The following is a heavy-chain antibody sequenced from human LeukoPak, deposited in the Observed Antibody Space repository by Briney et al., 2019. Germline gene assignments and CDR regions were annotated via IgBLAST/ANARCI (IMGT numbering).Heavy chain of an antibody. CDR3: AKGSSGWYEDAFDI. CDR2: ISWNSGSI. Sequence: GGSLRLSSAASGFTFDDYAMHWVRHAPGKVLEWVLGISWNSGSIGYADSVKGRFTISRDYAKNSLYLQMNSLRAEDTALYYCAKGSSGWYEDAFDIWGQGTMVTVSS. D-gene: IGHD6-19*01. J-gene: IGHJ3*02. CDR1: GFTFDDYA. V-gene: IGHV3-9*01.